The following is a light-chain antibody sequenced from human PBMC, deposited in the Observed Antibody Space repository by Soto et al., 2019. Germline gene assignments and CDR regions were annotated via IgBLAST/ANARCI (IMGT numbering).Light chain of an antibody. CDR2: DAS. J-gene: IGKJ1*01. Sequence: DIQMTQSPSTLSASVGDRVTITCRARQSISSWLAWYQQNPGKAPKLLIYDASSLERGVPSRFSGSGSGTEFTLTISCLQPDDFATYYCQQYNSYSRTFGQGTKVEIK. CDR1: QSISSW. CDR3: QQYNSYSRT. V-gene: IGKV1-5*01.